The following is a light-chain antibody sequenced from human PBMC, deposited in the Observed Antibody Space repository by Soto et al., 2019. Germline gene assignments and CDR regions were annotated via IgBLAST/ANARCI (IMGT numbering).Light chain of an antibody. Sequence: EIVLTQSPDTLSLSPGERATLPCRASQTVRNNYLAWYQQKPGQAPRLLIYEASSRATGIPDRFSGGGSGTDFTLTISRLEPEDFAVYYCQQFSSYPLTFGGGTKVDIK. V-gene: IGKV3-20*01. CDR2: EAS. CDR3: QQFSSYPLT. CDR1: QTVRNNY. J-gene: IGKJ4*01.